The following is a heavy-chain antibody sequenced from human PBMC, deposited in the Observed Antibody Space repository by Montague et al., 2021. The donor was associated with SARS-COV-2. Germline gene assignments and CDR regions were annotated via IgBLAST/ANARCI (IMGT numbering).Heavy chain of an antibody. V-gene: IGHV4-38-2*02. D-gene: IGHD3-3*01. CDR1: GYSISSGYY. J-gene: IGHJ4*02. Sequence: SETLSLTCTVSGYSISSGYYWGWIRQPPGKGLEWIWSIYHSGSTXXNPSLKSRVTISVDTSKNQFSLKLSSVTAADTAVYYCARDVRYYDFWSGRAQTSPDYWGQGTLVTASS. CDR3: ARDVRYYDFWSGRAQTSPDY. CDR2: IYHSGST.